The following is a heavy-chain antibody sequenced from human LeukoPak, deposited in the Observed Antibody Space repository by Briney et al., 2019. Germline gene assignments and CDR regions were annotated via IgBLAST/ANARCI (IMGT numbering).Heavy chain of an antibody. Sequence: PGGSLRLSCAASGFTFSSYSMNWVRQAPGKGLEWVSSISSSSYIYYADSVKGRFTISRDNAKNSLYLQMNSLRAEDTAVYYCARDHYNILTGYFSYWGQGTLVAVSS. J-gene: IGHJ4*02. CDR3: ARDHYNILTGYFSY. CDR2: ISSSSYI. D-gene: IGHD3-9*01. V-gene: IGHV3-21*01. CDR1: GFTFSSYS.